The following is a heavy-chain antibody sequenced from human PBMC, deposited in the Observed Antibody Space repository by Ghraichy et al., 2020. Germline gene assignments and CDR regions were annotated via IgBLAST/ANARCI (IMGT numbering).Heavy chain of an antibody. D-gene: IGHD3-9*01. V-gene: IGHV4-34*01. CDR3: ARVTYYDILTGYPPVSGFDY. CDR2: INHSGST. Sequence: SETLSLTCAVYGGSFSGYYWSWIRQPPGKGLEWIGEINHSGSTNYNPSLKSRVTISVDTSKNQFSLKLSSVTAADTAVYYCARVTYYDILTGYPPVSGFDYWGQGTLVTVSS. CDR1: GGSFSGYY. J-gene: IGHJ4*02.